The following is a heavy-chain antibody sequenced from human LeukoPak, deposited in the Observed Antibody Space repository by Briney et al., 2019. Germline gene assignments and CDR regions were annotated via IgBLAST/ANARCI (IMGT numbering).Heavy chain of an antibody. D-gene: IGHD3-10*01. J-gene: IGHJ1*01. Sequence: AGGSLRLSCAASGFTFSSYCMNWVRQAPGKGLEWVSSISSSSSYIYYADSVKGRFTISRDNAKNSLYLQMNSLRAEDTAVYYCARDRVTMVRGHTAPQHWGQGTLVTVSS. CDR3: ARDRVTMVRGHTAPQH. CDR2: ISSSSSYI. V-gene: IGHV3-21*01. CDR1: GFTFSSYC.